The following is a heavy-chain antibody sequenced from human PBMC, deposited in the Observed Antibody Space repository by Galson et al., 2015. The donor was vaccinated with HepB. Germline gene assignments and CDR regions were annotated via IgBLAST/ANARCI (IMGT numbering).Heavy chain of an antibody. Sequence: LRLSCAASGFTFSSYAMSWVRQAPGKGLEWVSAISGSGGSTYYADSVKGRFTISRDNSKNTLYLQMNSLRAEDTAVYYCAKLYDILTGYPIGAFDIWGQGTMVTVSS. V-gene: IGHV3-23*01. J-gene: IGHJ3*02. CDR1: GFTFSSYA. CDR3: AKLYDILTGYPIGAFDI. CDR2: ISGSGGST. D-gene: IGHD3-9*01.